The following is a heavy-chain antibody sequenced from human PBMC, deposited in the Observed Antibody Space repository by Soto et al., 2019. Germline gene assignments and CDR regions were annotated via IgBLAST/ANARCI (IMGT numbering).Heavy chain of an antibody. CDR1: GYTFTSYA. CDR3: ARGERYYYDSSGYFVFDY. D-gene: IGHD3-22*01. J-gene: IGHJ4*02. Sequence: ASVKVSCKASGYTFTSYAMHWVRQAPGQRLEWMGWINAGNGNTKYSQKFQGRVTITRDTSASTAYMELSSLRSEDTAVYYCARGERYYYDSSGYFVFDYWGQGTLVTVSS. CDR2: INAGNGNT. V-gene: IGHV1-3*01.